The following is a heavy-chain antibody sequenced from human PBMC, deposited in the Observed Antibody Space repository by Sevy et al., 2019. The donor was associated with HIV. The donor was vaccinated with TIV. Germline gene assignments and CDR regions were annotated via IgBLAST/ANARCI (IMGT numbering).Heavy chain of an antibody. D-gene: IGHD3-22*01. CDR1: GFTFSSYS. CDR2: ISSSSYI. CDR3: ARGNYYDSSGDPEYFQH. V-gene: IGHV3-21*01. Sequence: GGSPRLSCAASGFTFSSYSMNWVRQAPGKGLEWVSSISSSSYIYYADSVKGRFTISRDNAKNSLYLQMNSLRAEDTAVYYCARGNYYDSSGDPEYFQHWGQGTLVTVSS. J-gene: IGHJ1*01.